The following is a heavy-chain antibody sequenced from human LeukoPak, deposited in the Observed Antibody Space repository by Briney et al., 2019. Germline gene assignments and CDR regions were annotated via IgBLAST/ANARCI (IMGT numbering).Heavy chain of an antibody. CDR1: GFTFSQFG. D-gene: IGHD6-6*01. V-gene: IGHV3-33*01. CDR3: ARDRGTTSSAGYYFDY. Sequence: GRSLRLSCAASGFTFSQFGMHWVRQAPGKGLEWVAIIWYDGSEKFYGDSVKGRFTISRDNSKNTLYLQMNSLRAEDTAVYYCARDRGTTSSAGYYFDYWGQGTLVTVSS. J-gene: IGHJ4*02. CDR2: IWYDGSEK.